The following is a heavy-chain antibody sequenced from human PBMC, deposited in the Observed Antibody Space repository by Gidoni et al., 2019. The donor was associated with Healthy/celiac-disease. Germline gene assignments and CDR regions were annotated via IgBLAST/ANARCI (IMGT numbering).Heavy chain of an antibody. CDR3: AREGAGAPGDY. Sequence: QVQLQESGPGLVKPSQTLSLTCTVSGGSISSGSYYWSWIRQPAGKGLGWIGRIYTSGSTNYNPSLKSRVTMSVDTSKNHFSLKLSSVTAADTAVYYCAREGAGAPGDYWGQGTLVTVSS. CDR2: IYTSGST. CDR1: GGSISSGSYY. J-gene: IGHJ4*02. D-gene: IGHD1-26*01. V-gene: IGHV4-61*02.